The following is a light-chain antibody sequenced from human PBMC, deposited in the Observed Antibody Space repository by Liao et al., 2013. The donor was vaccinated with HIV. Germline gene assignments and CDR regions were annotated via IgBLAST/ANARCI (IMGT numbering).Light chain of an antibody. Sequence: SYELTQSPSVSVAPGKTATISCGGDSIGSKSVHWYQQRPGQAPVLVMSYDSDRPSGIPERFSGSNSGNTATLTISGTQAMDEADYYCQAWDSSTAWVFGGGTELTVL. CDR3: QAWDSSTAWV. V-gene: IGLV3-21*01. CDR2: YDS. J-gene: IGLJ3*02. CDR1: SIGSKS.